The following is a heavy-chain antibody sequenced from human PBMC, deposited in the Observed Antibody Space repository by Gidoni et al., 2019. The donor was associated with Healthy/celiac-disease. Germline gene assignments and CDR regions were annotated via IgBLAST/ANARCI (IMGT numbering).Heavy chain of an antibody. Sequence: QVQLEHSGAEVKKPGASVKVSCKASGYTFTSYGISRVRQAPGQGLEWMGWISAYNGNTNYAQKLQGRVTMTTDTSTSTSYMELRSLRSDDTAVYYCARDLVVPAVLYYYGMDVWGQGTTGTVSS. D-gene: IGHD2-2*01. CDR3: ARDLVVPAVLYYYGMDV. CDR2: ISAYNGNT. V-gene: IGHV1-18*01. J-gene: IGHJ6*02. CDR1: GYTFTSYG.